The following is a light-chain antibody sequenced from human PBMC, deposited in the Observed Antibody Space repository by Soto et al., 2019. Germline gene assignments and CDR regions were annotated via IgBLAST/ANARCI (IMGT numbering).Light chain of an antibody. CDR1: SSDVGGYNH. Sequence: QSALTQPASVSGSPGQSITISCTGTSSDVGGYNHVSWYQQHPGKAPKLMIYEVSNRPSGVSNRFSGSKSGNTASLTISGLQAEDDAHYYSSSYTSSSPLDVFGGGTQLTVL. CDR3: SSYTSSSPLDV. V-gene: IGLV2-14*01. J-gene: IGLJ7*01. CDR2: EVS.